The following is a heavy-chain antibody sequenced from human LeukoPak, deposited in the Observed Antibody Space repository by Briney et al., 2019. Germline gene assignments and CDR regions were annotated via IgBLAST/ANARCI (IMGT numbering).Heavy chain of an antibody. Sequence: AASVKVSCKASGYPFTGYYLHWVRQAPGQGLEWMGGIIPIFGTANYVQKFQGRVTITADESTSTAYMELSSLRSEDTAVYYCASGEGYCSSTSCHGFDYWGQGTLVTVSS. D-gene: IGHD2-2*01. CDR2: IIPIFGTA. J-gene: IGHJ4*02. CDR3: ASGEGYCSSTSCHGFDY. CDR1: GYPFTGYY. V-gene: IGHV1-69*13.